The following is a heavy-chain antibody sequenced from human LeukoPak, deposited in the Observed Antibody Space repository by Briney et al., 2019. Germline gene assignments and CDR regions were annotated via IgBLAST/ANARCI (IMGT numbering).Heavy chain of an antibody. CDR2: INPSGDPT. Sequence: ASVKVSCKASGYTFTSYYMHWVRQAPGQGLEWVGIINPSGDPTTYAQKFQGRVTITADKSTSTAYMELSSLRSEDTAVYYCAREYSSGWSGAFDIWGQGTMVTVSS. D-gene: IGHD6-19*01. CDR1: GYTFTSYY. CDR3: AREYSSGWSGAFDI. J-gene: IGHJ3*02. V-gene: IGHV1-46*01.